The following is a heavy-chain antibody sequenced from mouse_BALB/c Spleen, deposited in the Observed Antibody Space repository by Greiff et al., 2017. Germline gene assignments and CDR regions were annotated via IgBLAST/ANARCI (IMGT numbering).Heavy chain of an antibody. CDR2: ISDGGSYT. V-gene: IGHV5-4*02. CDR1: GFTFSDYY. Sequence: EVQVVESGGGLVKPGGSLKLSCAASGFTFSDYYMYWVRQTPEKRLEWVATISDGGSYTYYPDSVKGRFTISRDNAKNNLYLQMSSLKSEDTAMYYCARGDYFYAMDYWGQGTSVTVSS. CDR3: ARGDYFYAMDY. J-gene: IGHJ4*01.